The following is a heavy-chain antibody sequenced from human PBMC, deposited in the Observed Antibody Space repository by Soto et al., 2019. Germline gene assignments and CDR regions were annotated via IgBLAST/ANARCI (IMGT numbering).Heavy chain of an antibody. CDR3: AKDLYSGYGSWSHDLDV. D-gene: IGHD3-10*01. J-gene: IGHJ6*04. V-gene: IGHV3-23*01. CDR2: ISGSGGST. Sequence: GGSLRLSCAASGFTFSSYAMSWVRQAPGKGLEWVSAISGSGGSTYYADSVKGRFTISRDNYQNTPYLQMNSLRAEDTAVYYCAKDLYSGYGSWSHDLDVWRKGTQVTVSS. CDR1: GFTFSSYA.